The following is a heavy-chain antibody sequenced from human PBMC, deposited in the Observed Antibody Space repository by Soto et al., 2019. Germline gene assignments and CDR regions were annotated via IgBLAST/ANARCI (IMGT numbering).Heavy chain of an antibody. CDR2: IIPIFGTA. CDR3: ARELYSSSLTGNNWFDP. V-gene: IGHV1-69*13. Sequence: GASVKVSCKASGGTFSSYAISWVRQAPGQGLEWMGGIIPIFGTANYAQKFQGRVTITADESTSTAYMELSSLRSEDTAVYYCARELYSSSLTGNNWFDPWGQGTLVTVSS. J-gene: IGHJ5*02. D-gene: IGHD6-6*01. CDR1: GGTFSSYA.